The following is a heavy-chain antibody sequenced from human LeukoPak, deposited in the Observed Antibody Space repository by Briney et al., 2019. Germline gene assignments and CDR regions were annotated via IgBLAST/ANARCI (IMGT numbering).Heavy chain of an antibody. V-gene: IGHV1-46*01. CDR3: ASGGGITGTTGAFDI. CDR1: GYTFTSYY. D-gene: IGHD1-20*01. J-gene: IGHJ3*02. Sequence: ASVKVSCKGSGYTFTSYYMHWVRQAPGQGLEWMGMINPSGGSTSYAQKFQGRVTMTRDTSTSTVYMELSSLRSEDTAVYYCASGGGITGTTGAFDIWGQGTMVTVSS. CDR2: INPSGGST.